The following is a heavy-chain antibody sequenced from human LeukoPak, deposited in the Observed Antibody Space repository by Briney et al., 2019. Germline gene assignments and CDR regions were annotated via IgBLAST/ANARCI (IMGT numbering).Heavy chain of an antibody. CDR3: ARAGANYYGSGSYYNFYFDY. CDR2: FYYSGST. CDR1: GGSVSSTSYY. D-gene: IGHD3-10*01. Sequence: SETLSLTCTVSGGSVSSTSYYWGWIRQPPGKGLEWIGSFYYSGSTYYHPSLKSRVTISVDTSKNQFSLKLSSVTAADTAVYYCARAGANYYGSGSYYNFYFDYWGQGTLVTVSS. J-gene: IGHJ4*02. V-gene: IGHV4-39*01.